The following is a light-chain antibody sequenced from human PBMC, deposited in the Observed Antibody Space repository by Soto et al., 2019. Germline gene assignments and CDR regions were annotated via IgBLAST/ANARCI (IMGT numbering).Light chain of an antibody. J-gene: IGLJ1*01. Sequence: QSALTPPASVSGSPGQSITISCTGTSSDVGGYNFVSWYQQHPGKAPKLISYEVRNRPSGVSNPFSASKSGNTASLTISGLQAEDEAEYYCSSYASLYTRVFGTGTKVTVL. CDR3: SSYASLYTRV. V-gene: IGLV2-14*01. CDR1: SSDVGGYNF. CDR2: EVR.